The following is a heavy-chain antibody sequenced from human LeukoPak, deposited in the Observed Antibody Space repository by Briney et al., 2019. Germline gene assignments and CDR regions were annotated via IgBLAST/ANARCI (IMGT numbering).Heavy chain of an antibody. CDR1: GYTFTSYY. V-gene: IGHV1-46*01. Sequence: ASVTVSCKASGYTFTSYYMHWVRQAPGQGLEWMGIINPSGGSTSYAQKFQGRVTMTRDTSTSTVYMELSSLRSEDTAVYYCARRGTGIAAAGTDWFDPWGQGTLVTVSS. CDR2: INPSGGST. CDR3: ARRGTGIAAAGTDWFDP. J-gene: IGHJ5*02. D-gene: IGHD6-13*01.